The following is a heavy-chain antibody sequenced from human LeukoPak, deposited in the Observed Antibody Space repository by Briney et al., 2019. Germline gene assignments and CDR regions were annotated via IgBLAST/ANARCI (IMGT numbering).Heavy chain of an antibody. D-gene: IGHD3-22*01. CDR1: GGSISSYY. J-gene: IGHJ5*02. CDR2: IYYSGST. CDR3: ARGQITMIVVVITMDWFDP. V-gene: IGHV4-59*12. Sequence: SETLSLTCTVSGGSISSYYWSWIRQPPGKGLEWIGYIYYSGSTYYNPSLKSRVTISVDTSKNQFSLKLSSVTAADTAVYYCARGQITMIVVVITMDWFDPWGQGTLVTVSS.